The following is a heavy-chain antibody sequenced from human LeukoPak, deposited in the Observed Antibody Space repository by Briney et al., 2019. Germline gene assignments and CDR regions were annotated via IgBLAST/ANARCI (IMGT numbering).Heavy chain of an antibody. CDR2: IYHSGST. Sequence: SETLSLTCTVSGGSISSGGYYWSWIRQPPGKGLEWIGYIYHSGSTYYNPSLKSRVTISVDRSKNQFSLKLSSVTAADTAVYYCARLYDSSGRKVDYRGQGILVTVSS. J-gene: IGHJ4*02. CDR3: ARLYDSSGRKVDY. CDR1: GGSISSGGYY. V-gene: IGHV4-30-2*01. D-gene: IGHD3-22*01.